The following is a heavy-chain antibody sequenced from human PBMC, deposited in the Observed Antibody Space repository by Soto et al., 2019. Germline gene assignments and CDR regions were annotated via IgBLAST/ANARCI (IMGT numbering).Heavy chain of an antibody. D-gene: IGHD3-10*01. V-gene: IGHV4-59*08. CDR2: IYYSGST. J-gene: IGHJ5*02. CDR3: ARQYYYGSGSYSWGWFDP. CDR1: GGSISSHY. Sequence: SETLSLTCTASGGSISSHYWSWIRQPPGKGLEWIGYIYYSGSTNYNPSLKSRVTISVDTSKNQFSLKLSSVTAADTAVYHCARQYYYGSGSYSWGWFDPWGQGTLVTVSS.